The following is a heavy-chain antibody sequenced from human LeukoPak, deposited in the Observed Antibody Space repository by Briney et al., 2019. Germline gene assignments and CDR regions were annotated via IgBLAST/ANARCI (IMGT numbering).Heavy chain of an antibody. Sequence: SETLSLTCTVSGGSISSYYWSWIRQPAGKGLEWIGRIYTSGSTNYNPSLKSRVTVSVDTSKNQFSLKLSSVTAADTAVYYCARGGYTRKRNSDWYFDLWGRGTLVTVSS. CDR1: GGSISSYY. CDR3: ARGGYTRKRNSDWYFDL. J-gene: IGHJ2*01. CDR2: IYTSGST. D-gene: IGHD6-13*01. V-gene: IGHV4-4*07.